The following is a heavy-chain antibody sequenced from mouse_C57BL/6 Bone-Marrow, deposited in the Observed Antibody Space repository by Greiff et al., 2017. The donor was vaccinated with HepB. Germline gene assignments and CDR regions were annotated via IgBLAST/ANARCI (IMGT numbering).Heavy chain of an antibody. CDR1: GYTFTSYW. V-gene: IGHV1-64*01. Sequence: QVQLQQPGAELVKPGASVKLSCKASGYTFTSYWMHWVKQRPGQGLEWIGMIHPNSGSTNYNEKFKSKATLTVDKSSSTAYLQLSSLTSEDTAVYYCASGQLRLQGFAYWGQGTLVTVSA. CDR2: IHPNSGST. D-gene: IGHD3-2*02. CDR3: ASGQLRLQGFAY. J-gene: IGHJ3*01.